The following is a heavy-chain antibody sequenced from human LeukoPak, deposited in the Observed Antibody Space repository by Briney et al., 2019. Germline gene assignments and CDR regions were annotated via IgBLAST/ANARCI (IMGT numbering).Heavy chain of an antibody. J-gene: IGHJ5*02. V-gene: IGHV4-61*05. Sequence: SETLSLTCTVSGGSISSSSYYWGWIRQPPGKGLEWIGYIYYSGSTNYNPSLKSRVTISVDTSKNQFSLKLSSVTAADTAVYYCARGPDSSYGSGSYYRNNWFDPWGQGTLVTVSS. CDR2: IYYSGST. CDR1: GGSISSSSYY. D-gene: IGHD3-10*01. CDR3: ARGPDSSYGSGSYYRNNWFDP.